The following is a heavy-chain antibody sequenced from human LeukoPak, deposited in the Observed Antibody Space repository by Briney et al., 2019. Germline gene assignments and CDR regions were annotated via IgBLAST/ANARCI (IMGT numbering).Heavy chain of an antibody. CDR3: ARGTRRTYYYDSSGYWEPLDY. CDR2: IYYSSST. J-gene: IGHJ4*02. CDR1: GVSISSDGYY. V-gene: IGHV4-31*03. Sequence: SQTLSLTCTVSGVSISSDGYYWSCIRQHPGQGLEWIGYIYYSSSTYYNPSLKSRVTISVDTTKNQFSLKLSSVTAADTAVYYCARGTRRTYYYDSSGYWEPLDYWGQGTLVTVSS. D-gene: IGHD3-22*01.